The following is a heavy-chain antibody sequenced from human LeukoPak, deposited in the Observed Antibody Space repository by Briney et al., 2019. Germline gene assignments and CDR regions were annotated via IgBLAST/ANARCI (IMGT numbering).Heavy chain of an antibody. CDR1: GASISSSSYS. CDR3: GRSGGDSYYYYYMDV. Sequence: SETLSLTCTVSGASISSSSYSWGWIRQPPGKGLEWIGSIYYSGSTYYNPSLKSRVTISVDTSKNQFSLKLSSVTAADTAVYYCGRSGGDSYYYYYMDVWGKGTTVTVSS. V-gene: IGHV4-39*07. J-gene: IGHJ6*03. D-gene: IGHD3-16*01. CDR2: IYYSGST.